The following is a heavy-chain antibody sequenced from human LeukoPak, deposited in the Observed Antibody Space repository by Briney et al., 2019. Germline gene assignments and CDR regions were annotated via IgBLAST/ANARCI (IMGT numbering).Heavy chain of an antibody. Sequence: SETLSLTCTISGGSVSDYYWSWIRQSPGKGLEWIGYVYYTGSTSYNPSLKSRVTISADTSKNEFSLKLNSVTAADTAVYYCASRKLGNDYWGQGTLVTVSS. D-gene: IGHD7-27*01. CDR1: GGSVSDYY. J-gene: IGHJ4*02. V-gene: IGHV4-59*02. CDR3: ASRKLGNDY. CDR2: VYYTGST.